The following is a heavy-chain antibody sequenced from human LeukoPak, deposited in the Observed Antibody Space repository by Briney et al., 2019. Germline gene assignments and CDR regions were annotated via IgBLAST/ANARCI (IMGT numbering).Heavy chain of an antibody. CDR3: ARDRKNDYVFGFNAFDI. J-gene: IGHJ3*02. Sequence: SVKVSCKASGGTFSSYAISWVRQAPGQGLEWMGGIIPIFGTANYAQKCQGRVTITADESTSTAYMELSSLRSEDTAVYYCARDRKNDYVFGFNAFDIWGQGTMVTVSS. D-gene: IGHD3-16*01. CDR1: GGTFSSYA. V-gene: IGHV1-69*13. CDR2: IIPIFGTA.